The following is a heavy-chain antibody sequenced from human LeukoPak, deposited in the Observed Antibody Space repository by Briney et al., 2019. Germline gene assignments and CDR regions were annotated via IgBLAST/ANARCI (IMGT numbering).Heavy chain of an antibody. J-gene: IGHJ5*02. CDR1: GFTFDDYA. D-gene: IGHD2-2*01. CDR3: AKGRDKYQLLSKNWFDP. CDR2: ISWNSGSI. Sequence: GGSLRLSCAASGFTFDDYAMHWVRQAPGKGLEWVSGISWNSGSIGYADSVKGRFTISRDNAKSSLYLQMNSLRAEDTALYYCAKGRDKYQLLSKNWFDPWGQGTLVTVSS. V-gene: IGHV3-9*01.